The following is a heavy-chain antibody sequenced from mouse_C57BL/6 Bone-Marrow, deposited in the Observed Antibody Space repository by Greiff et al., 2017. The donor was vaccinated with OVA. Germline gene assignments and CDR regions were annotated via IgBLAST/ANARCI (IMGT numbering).Heavy chain of an antibody. Sequence: QVQLKQSGPGLVQPSQSLSITCTVSGFSLTSYGVHWVRQSPGKGLEWLGVIWSGGSTDYNAAFISRLSISKDNSKSQVFFKMNSLQADDTAIYYCASYRRAMDYWGQGTSVTVSS. CDR1: GFSLTSYG. J-gene: IGHJ4*01. CDR2: IWSGGST. D-gene: IGHD2-14*01. CDR3: ASYRRAMDY. V-gene: IGHV2-2*01.